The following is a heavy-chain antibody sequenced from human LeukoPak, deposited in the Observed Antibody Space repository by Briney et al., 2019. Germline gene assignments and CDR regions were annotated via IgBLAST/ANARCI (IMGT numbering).Heavy chain of an antibody. J-gene: IGHJ5*02. CDR3: ARDGGTGDWFDP. V-gene: IGHV4-61*02. D-gene: IGHD7-27*01. CDR1: GGSISSGSYY. CDR2: IFTSRRT. Sequence: SQTLSLTCTVSGGSISSGSYYWSWIRQPAAKGLEWIGLIFTSRRTNYNPSLTSPGTLSVHPSKNQFTLKLRSVTAPDTAVYYCARDGGTGDWFDPWGQGTLVTVSS.